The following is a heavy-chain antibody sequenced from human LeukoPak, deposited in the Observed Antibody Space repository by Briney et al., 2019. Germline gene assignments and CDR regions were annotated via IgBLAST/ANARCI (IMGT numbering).Heavy chain of an antibody. CDR3: ARDGFGRDDFWSGFDY. Sequence: ASVKVSCKASGYSFTSYGISWVRQAPGQGLEWMGWISVYNGNTNYAQKLQGRVTMTTDTSTSTAYMELGSLRSDDTAVYYCARDGFGRDDFWSGFDYWGQGTLVTVSS. V-gene: IGHV1-18*01. D-gene: IGHD3-3*01. CDR2: ISVYNGNT. CDR1: GYSFTSYG. J-gene: IGHJ4*02.